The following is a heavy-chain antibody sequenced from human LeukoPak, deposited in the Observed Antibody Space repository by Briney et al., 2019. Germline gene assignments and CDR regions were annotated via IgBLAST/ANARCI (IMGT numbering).Heavy chain of an antibody. V-gene: IGHV3-21*01. CDR1: GFTFSTFA. J-gene: IGHJ4*02. Sequence: GGSLRLSCAASGFTFSTFAMIWVRQPPGKGLEWVSSISSSSSYIYYADSVKGRFTISRDNAKNSLYLQMNSLRAEDTAVYYCLAAAGDYWGQGTLVTVSS. D-gene: IGHD6-13*01. CDR3: LAAAGDY. CDR2: ISSSSSYI.